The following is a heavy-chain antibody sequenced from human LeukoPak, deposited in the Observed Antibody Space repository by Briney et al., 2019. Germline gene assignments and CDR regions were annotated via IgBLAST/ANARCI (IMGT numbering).Heavy chain of an antibody. J-gene: IGHJ4*02. V-gene: IGHV4-59*12. CDR1: GGSISSYY. CDR3: AREGGATIMSPRYFDY. CDR2: IYYSGST. D-gene: IGHD5-12*01. Sequence: SETLSLTCTVSGGSISSYYWSWIRQPPGKGLEWIGYIYYSGSTNYNPSLKSRVTISVDRSKNQFSLKLSSVTAADTAVYYCAREGGATIMSPRYFDYWGQGTLVTVSS.